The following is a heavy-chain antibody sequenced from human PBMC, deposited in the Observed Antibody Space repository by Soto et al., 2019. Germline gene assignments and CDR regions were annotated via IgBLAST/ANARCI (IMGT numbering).Heavy chain of an antibody. J-gene: IGHJ4*02. D-gene: IGHD5-12*01. CDR3: ARVRSIVATIFVSRLAAFDY. CDR2: INHSGST. V-gene: IGHV4-34*01. Sequence: PSETLSLTCAVYGGSFSGYYWSWIRQPPGKGLEWIGEINHSGSTNYNPSLKSRVTISVDTSKNQFSLKLSSVTAADTAVYYCARVRSIVATIFVSRLAAFDYWGQGTLVTVSS. CDR1: GGSFSGYY.